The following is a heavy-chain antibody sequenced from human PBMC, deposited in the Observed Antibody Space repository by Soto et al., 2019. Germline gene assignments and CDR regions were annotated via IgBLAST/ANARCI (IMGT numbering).Heavy chain of an antibody. D-gene: IGHD1-26*01. Sequence: EVQLVESGGGLVQPGGSLKLSCAASGFTFSGSAMHWVRQASGKGLEWVGRIRSKANSYATAYAASVKGRFTISRDDSKNTAYLQMNSLKTEDTAVYYCTRTTVRVGATTCFDYWGQGTLVTVSS. CDR1: GFTFSGSA. CDR2: IRSKANSYAT. CDR3: TRTTVRVGATTCFDY. V-gene: IGHV3-73*01. J-gene: IGHJ4*02.